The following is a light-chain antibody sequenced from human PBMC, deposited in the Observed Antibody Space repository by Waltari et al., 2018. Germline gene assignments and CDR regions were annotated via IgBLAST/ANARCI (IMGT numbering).Light chain of an antibody. Sequence: SYEVTQPPSVSVSPGQTASITCSGDKLGDKYTYWYQQKPGQSPVLVIHHDNNRPSGIPERFSGSNSGNTATLAISGTQVMDEADYYCQTWDSRAAVFGGGTKLTVL. V-gene: IGLV3-1*01. CDR2: HDN. J-gene: IGLJ3*02. CDR1: KLGDKY. CDR3: QTWDSRAAV.